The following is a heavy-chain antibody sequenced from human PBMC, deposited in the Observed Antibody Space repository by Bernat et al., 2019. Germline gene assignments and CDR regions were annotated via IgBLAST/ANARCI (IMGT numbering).Heavy chain of an antibody. CDR3: ASAGLGDTVTISGGVGY. Sequence: QLQLQESGPGLVKPSETLSLTCSVSGDSISQSDYYWGWIRQPPGKGLEWIGNIHYSGSTYYNPSLKSRITISIDTSTNQFSLKLNSVTAADTAVYYCASAGLGDTVTISGGVGYWGQGTLVTVSS. V-gene: IGHV4-39*01. D-gene: IGHD4-17*01. CDR1: GDSISQSDYY. J-gene: IGHJ4*02. CDR2: IHYSGST.